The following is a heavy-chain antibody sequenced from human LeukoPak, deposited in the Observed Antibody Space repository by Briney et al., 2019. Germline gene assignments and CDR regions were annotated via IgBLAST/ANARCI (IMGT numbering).Heavy chain of an antibody. J-gene: IGHJ3*02. Sequence: GGSLRLSCAASGFTVSSNYMSWVRQAPGKGLEWVSVIYSGGSTYYADSVKGRFTISRDNSKNTLYLQMNSLRAEDTAVYYCARDPYGDYVGAFDIWGQGTMVTVSS. V-gene: IGHV3-53*01. CDR2: IYSGGST. D-gene: IGHD4-17*01. CDR3: ARDPYGDYVGAFDI. CDR1: GFTVSSNY.